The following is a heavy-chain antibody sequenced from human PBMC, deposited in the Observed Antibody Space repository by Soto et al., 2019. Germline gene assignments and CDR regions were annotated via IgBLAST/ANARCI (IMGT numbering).Heavy chain of an antibody. CDR2: INPNSGGT. V-gene: IGHV1-2*04. CDR1: GYTFTGYY. J-gene: IGHJ6*02. CDR3: ARSHCSSTSCFLGHYYYGMDV. D-gene: IGHD2-2*01. Sequence: GASVKVSCKASGYTFTGYYMHWVRQAPGQGLEWMGWINPNSGGTNYAQKFQGWVTMTRDTSISTAYMELSRLRSDDTAVYYCARSHCSSTSCFLGHYYYGMDVWGQGTLVTVSS.